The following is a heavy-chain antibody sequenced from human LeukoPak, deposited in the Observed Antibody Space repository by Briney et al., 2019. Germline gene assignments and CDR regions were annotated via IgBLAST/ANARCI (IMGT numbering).Heavy chain of an antibody. CDR3: AASGSPGDY. D-gene: IGHD3-10*01. V-gene: IGHV3-11*01. CDR1: GLNLSDYY. Sequence: GGSLRLSCVGSGLNLSDYYMSWIRQAPGKGWEWISYISPNDVNRYYVDSVKGRFTVSRDNAKNSLFLQMKSLRVEDTAVYYCAASGSPGDYWGQGTLVTVSS. J-gene: IGHJ4*02. CDR2: ISPNDVNR.